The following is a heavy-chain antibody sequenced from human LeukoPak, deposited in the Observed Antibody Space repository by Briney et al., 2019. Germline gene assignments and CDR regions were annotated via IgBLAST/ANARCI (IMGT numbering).Heavy chain of an antibody. CDR3: AKDPGIAVAAYYYYGMDV. J-gene: IGHJ6*02. V-gene: IGHV3-21*04. Sequence: GGSLRLSCAASGFTFSSYSMNWVRQAPGKGLEWVSSISSSSSSYIYYADSVKGRFTISRDNAKNSLYLQMNSLRAEDTAVYYCAKDPGIAVAAYYYYGMDVWGQGTTVTVSS. CDR1: GFTFSSYS. CDR2: ISSSSSSYI. D-gene: IGHD6-19*01.